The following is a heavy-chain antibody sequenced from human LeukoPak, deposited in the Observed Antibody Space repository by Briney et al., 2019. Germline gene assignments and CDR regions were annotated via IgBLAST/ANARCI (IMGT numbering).Heavy chain of an antibody. Sequence: GGSLRLSCAASGFTFRTCMNWVRQAPGKGLEWVSSISSTSTYIYYADSMKGRFIISRDNARNSLYLEMNSLRAEDTAVYYCARIIGISGTYPTDYWGQGTLVTVSS. V-gene: IGHV3-21*06. CDR1: GFTFRTC. J-gene: IGHJ4*02. D-gene: IGHD1-26*01. CDR3: ARIIGISGTYPTDY. CDR2: ISSTSTYI.